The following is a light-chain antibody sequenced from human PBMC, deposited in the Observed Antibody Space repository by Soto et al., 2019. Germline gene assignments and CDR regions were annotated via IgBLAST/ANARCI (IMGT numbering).Light chain of an antibody. CDR2: DTS. J-gene: IGLJ7*01. CDR1: TGAVTSGHY. V-gene: IGLV7-46*01. Sequence: QAVVTQEPSLTVSPGGTVTLTCGSSTGAVTSGHYPYWFQQKPGQAPRTLIYDTSNKHSWTPARFSGSLLGGKAALTLSGAQPKDEAEYYCFLSYTDGAVFGGGTQLTVL. CDR3: FLSYTDGAV.